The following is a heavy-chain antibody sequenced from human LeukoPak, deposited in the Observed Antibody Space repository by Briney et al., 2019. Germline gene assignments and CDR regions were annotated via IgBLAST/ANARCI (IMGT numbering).Heavy chain of an antibody. Sequence: PSETLSLTCAVYGGSFSGYYWSWIRQPPGKGLEWIGEINHSGSTNYNPSLKSRVTISVDTSKNQFSLKLSSVTAADTAVYYCARHGTTLRCQNFDAFDIWGQGTMVTVSS. D-gene: IGHD4-17*01. CDR3: ARHGTTLRCQNFDAFDI. V-gene: IGHV4-34*01. J-gene: IGHJ3*02. CDR2: INHSGST. CDR1: GGSFSGYY.